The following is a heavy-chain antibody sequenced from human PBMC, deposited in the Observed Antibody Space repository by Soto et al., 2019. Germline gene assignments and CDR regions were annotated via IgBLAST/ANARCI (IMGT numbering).Heavy chain of an antibody. CDR3: ARDHGSSTSCYDSSDY. CDR1: GFSLSDYW. J-gene: IGHJ4*02. V-gene: IGHV3-74*03. D-gene: IGHD2-2*01. CDR2: ISVGGRDT. Sequence: PGGSLRLSCAASGFSLSDYWMHWVRQVPGKGLLWVSRISVGGRDTTYADSVKGRFTISRDNAKNSLYLQMNSLRAEDTAVYYCARDHGSSTSCYDSSDYWGQGTLVPVSS.